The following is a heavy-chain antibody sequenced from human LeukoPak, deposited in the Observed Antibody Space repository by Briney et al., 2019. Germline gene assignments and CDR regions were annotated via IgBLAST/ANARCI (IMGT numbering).Heavy chain of an antibody. CDR2: FYSGGSA. D-gene: IGHD3-10*01. CDR3: ATPGGSGDYPYPTYFNY. V-gene: IGHV3-53*01. J-gene: IGHJ4*02. Sequence: GGSLRLCCAASGFTFSSYSMNWVRQAPGKGLEWVSVFYSGGSAYYADSVKGRFTISRDLSTNTLFLQMISLRAEDTAVYYCATPGGSGDYPYPTYFNYWGQGTLITVSS. CDR1: GFTFSSYS.